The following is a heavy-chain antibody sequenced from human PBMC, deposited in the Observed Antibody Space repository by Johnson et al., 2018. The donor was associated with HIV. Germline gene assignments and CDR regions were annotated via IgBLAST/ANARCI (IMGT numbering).Heavy chain of an antibody. CDR3: ANGGLQFLEWLPHDAFDI. J-gene: IGHJ3*02. V-gene: IGHV3-30*04. Sequence: QVQLVESGGGVVQPGRSLRLSCAASEFTFSSYAFHWVRQAPGKGLEWVALISSDGSGKYYADSVKGRSTISRDNAQNSLYLQMNSLRAEDTAVYYCANGGLQFLEWLPHDAFDIWGQGTMVTVSS. CDR2: ISSDGSGK. D-gene: IGHD3-3*01. CDR1: EFTFSSYA.